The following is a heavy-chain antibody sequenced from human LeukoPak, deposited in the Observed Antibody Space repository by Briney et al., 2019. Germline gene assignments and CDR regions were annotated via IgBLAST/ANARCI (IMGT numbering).Heavy chain of an antibody. Sequence: GASVKVSCKASGYTFTSYYMHWVRQAPGQGLEWMGIINPSGGSTSYAQKFQGRVTMTRDTSTSTVYMELSSLRSEDTAVYYCAAWTYYYDSSGYGAFDYWGQGTLVTVSS. CDR1: GYTFTSYY. CDR3: AAWTYYYDSSGYGAFDY. J-gene: IGHJ4*02. D-gene: IGHD3-22*01. V-gene: IGHV1-46*01. CDR2: INPSGGST.